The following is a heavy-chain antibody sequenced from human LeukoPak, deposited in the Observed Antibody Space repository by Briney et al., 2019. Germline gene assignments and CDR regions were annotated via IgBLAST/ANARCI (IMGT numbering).Heavy chain of an antibody. CDR2: ISGSGGST. D-gene: IGHD5-18*01. V-gene: IGHV3-23*01. J-gene: IGHJ4*02. CDR1: GFAFSSYA. Sequence: GGSLRLSCAASGFAFSSYAMSWVRQAPGKGLEWVSAISGSGGSTYYADSVKGRFTISRDNSKNTLYLQMNSLRAEDTAVYYCAKGEGYSYGYGDYFDYWGQGTLVTVSS. CDR3: AKGEGYSYGYGDYFDY.